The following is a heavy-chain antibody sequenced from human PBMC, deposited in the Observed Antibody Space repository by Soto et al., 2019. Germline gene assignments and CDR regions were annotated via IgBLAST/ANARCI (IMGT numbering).Heavy chain of an antibody. CDR2: ISYSGST. Sequence: KGLEWIGYISYSGSTNYNPSLKSRVTISVDTSKNQFSLKLSSVTAADTAVYYFFFFKLKTAYENYF. D-gene: IGHD2-15*01. J-gene: IGHJ1*01. V-gene: IGHV4-59*01. CDR3: FFFKLKTAYENYF.